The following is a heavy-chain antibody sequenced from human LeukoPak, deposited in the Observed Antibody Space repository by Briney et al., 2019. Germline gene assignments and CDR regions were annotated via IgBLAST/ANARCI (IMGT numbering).Heavy chain of an antibody. V-gene: IGHV4-38-2*01. CDR3: ARHDTFGGIIVPYFDY. Sequence: SETLSLTCGVSGYSIIRGYYWGWVRQTPGKGLECIGSMYQSGTTYCNPSFKSRVTISIDTSKNQFTLTLRSLTAADTAVYYCARHDTFGGIIVPYFDYWGQGILVTVSS. J-gene: IGHJ4*02. CDR2: MYQSGTT. D-gene: IGHD3-16*02. CDR1: GYSIIRGYY.